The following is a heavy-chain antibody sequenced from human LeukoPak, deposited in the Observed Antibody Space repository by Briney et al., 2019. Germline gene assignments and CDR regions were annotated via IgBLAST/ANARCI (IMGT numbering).Heavy chain of an antibody. CDR1: GFTFDDYA. Sequence: GGSLRLSCAASGFTFDDYAMHWVRQAPGKGLEWVSGISWSSGSIGYADSVKGRFTISRDNAKNSLYLQMNSLRAEDTALYYCAKAALHRRYCSGGSCYSFFDYWGQGTLVTVSS. V-gene: IGHV3-9*01. CDR2: ISWSSGSI. CDR3: AKAALHRRYCSGGSCYSFFDY. J-gene: IGHJ4*02. D-gene: IGHD2-15*01.